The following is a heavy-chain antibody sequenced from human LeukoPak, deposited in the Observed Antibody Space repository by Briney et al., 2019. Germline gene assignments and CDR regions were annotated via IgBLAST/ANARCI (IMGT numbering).Heavy chain of an antibody. CDR2: IIPIFGTA. J-gene: IGHJ6*03. D-gene: IGHD6-13*01. CDR3: ARGIAAAPPVSYYMDV. CDR1: GGTFSSYA. V-gene: IGHV1-69*01. Sequence: AVKVSCKASGGTFSSYAISWVRQAPGQGLEWMGGIIPIFGTANYAQKFQGRVTITADESTSTAYMELSSLRSEDTAVYYCARGIAAAPPVSYYMDVWGKGTTVTISS.